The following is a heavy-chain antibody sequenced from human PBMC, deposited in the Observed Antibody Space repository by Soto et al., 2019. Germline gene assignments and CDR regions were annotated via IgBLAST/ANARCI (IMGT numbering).Heavy chain of an antibody. Sequence: EVQLVESGGGLVKPGGSLRLSCAASGFTFSNAWMNWVRQAPGKGLEWVGRIKSKTDGGTTDYAAPVKGRFTISRXDXKXXLYLQMNSLKTEDTAVYYCTTDLGVPPSSGWYFVYWGQGTLVTVSS. V-gene: IGHV3-15*07. J-gene: IGHJ4*02. CDR1: GFTFSNAW. CDR3: TTDLGVPPSSGWYFVY. D-gene: IGHD6-19*01. CDR2: IKSKTDGGTT.